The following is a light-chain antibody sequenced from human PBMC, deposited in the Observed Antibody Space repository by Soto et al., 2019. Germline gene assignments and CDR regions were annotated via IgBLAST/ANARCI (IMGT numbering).Light chain of an antibody. CDR2: EAS. Sequence: EVVMTQSPVTLPVSLVDRVTLSCRASQSVGSNLAWYQQKPGQPPRLLIYEASNRDTGVPTRFSGSGSGTDFTLTISRLEPEDFAVYYCQQYGSSGTFGQGTKVDNK. V-gene: IGKV3-20*01. CDR1: QSVGSN. CDR3: QQYGSSGT. J-gene: IGKJ1*01.